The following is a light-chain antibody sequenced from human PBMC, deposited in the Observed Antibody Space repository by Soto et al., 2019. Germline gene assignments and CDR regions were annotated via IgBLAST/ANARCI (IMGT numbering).Light chain of an antibody. J-gene: IGKJ2*01. CDR1: QGISAW. V-gene: IGKV1-5*01. CDR2: DAS. CDR3: QQYSSFWNT. Sequence: DIQMTQSPSTLSASVGDRVTITCRASQGISAWLAWYQQKPGKAPKLLIFDASTLQSGVPSRFSGSGSGTEFTLTISSLQPDDFATYYCQQYSSFWNTFGQGTKLEIK.